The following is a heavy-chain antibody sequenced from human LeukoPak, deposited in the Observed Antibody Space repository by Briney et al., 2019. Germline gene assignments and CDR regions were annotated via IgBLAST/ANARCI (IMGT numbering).Heavy chain of an antibody. D-gene: IGHD3-16*01. V-gene: IGHV3-21*01. CDR2: ISSSSSYI. Sequence: GGSLRLSCAASGFTFSSYSMNWVRQAPGKWLEWVSSISSSSSYIYYADSVKGRFTISRDNAKNSLYLQMNSLRAEDTAVYYCARDRGSTSEIAYWGQGTLVTVSS. CDR1: GFTFSSYS. CDR3: ARDRGSTSEIAY. J-gene: IGHJ4*02.